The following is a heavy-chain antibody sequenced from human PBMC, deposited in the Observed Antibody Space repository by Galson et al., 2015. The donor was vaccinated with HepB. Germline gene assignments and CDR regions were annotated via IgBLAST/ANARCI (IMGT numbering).Heavy chain of an antibody. CDR2: ISGSGGST. D-gene: IGHD1-26*01. CDR1: GFTFSSYA. V-gene: IGHV3-23*01. Sequence: SLRLSCAASGFTFSSYAMSWVRQAPGKGLEWVSAISGSGGSTYYADSVKGRFTISRDNSKNTLYLQMNSLRAEDTAVYYCAKDARGPFLVGATVSYWGQGTLVTVSS. J-gene: IGHJ4*02. CDR3: AKDARGPFLVGATVSY.